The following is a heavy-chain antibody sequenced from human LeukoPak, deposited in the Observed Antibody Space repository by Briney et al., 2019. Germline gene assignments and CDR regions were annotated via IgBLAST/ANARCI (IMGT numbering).Heavy chain of an antibody. V-gene: IGHV1-2*02. CDR1: GYTFTGYY. CDR3: ATHSSGYYYYFDY. CDR2: INPNSGGT. Sequence: ASVTVSCKASGYTFTGYYMHWVRQTPGQGLEWMGWINPNSGGTNYAQKFQGRVTITRDTSISTAYMELSRLRSDDTAVYYCATHSSGYYYYFDYWGKGTLVTVSS. J-gene: IGHJ4*02. D-gene: IGHD3-22*01.